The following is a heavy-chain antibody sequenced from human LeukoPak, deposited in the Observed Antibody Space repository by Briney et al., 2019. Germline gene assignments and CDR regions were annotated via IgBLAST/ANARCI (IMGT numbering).Heavy chain of an antibody. J-gene: IGHJ6*02. V-gene: IGHV3-23*01. CDR1: GFTFSSYA. D-gene: IGHD2-15*01. CDR2: INDRGDDT. CDR3: AKARRMTCSGGSCYTDDDNSYGLDV. Sequence: GGSLRLSCATSGFTFSSYAMSWVRQAPGKGLEWVSSINDRGDDTYYADSVKGRFTSSRDNLNNALYLQMNSLRAEDTAVYYCAKARRMTCSGGSCYTDDDNSYGLDVWGQGTTVTVSS.